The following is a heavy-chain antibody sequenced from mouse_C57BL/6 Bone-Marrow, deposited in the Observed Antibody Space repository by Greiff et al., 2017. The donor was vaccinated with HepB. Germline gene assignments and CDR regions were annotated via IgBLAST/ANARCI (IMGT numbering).Heavy chain of an antibody. CDR3: ARPGQLRDY. CDR1: GYTFTDYY. J-gene: IGHJ4*01. V-gene: IGHV1-26*01. Sequence: EVQLQQSGPELVKPGASVKISCKASGYTFTDYYMNWVKQCHGKSLEWIGDINPNNGGTSYNQKFKGKATLTVDKSSSTAYMELRSLTSEDSAVYYCARPGQLRDYWGQGTSVTVSS. D-gene: IGHD3-2*02. CDR2: INPNNGGT.